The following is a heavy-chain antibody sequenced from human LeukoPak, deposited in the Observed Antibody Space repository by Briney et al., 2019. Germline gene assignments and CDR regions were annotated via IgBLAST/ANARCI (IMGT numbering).Heavy chain of an antibody. J-gene: IGHJ4*02. CDR1: GFSFSIYA. V-gene: IGHV3-15*01. CDR2: IKSKTDGGTT. CDR3: TTDRYYDILTGLDY. Sequence: GGSLRLSCAASGFSFSIYAITWVRQAPGKGLEWVGRIKSKTDGGTTDYAAPVKGRFTISRDDSKNTLYLQMNSLKTEDTAVYYCTTDRYYDILTGLDYWGQGTLVTVSS. D-gene: IGHD3-9*01.